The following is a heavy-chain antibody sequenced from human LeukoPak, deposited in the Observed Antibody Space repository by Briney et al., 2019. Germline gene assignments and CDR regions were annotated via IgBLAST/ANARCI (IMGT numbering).Heavy chain of an antibody. CDR1: GFTFSNYW. V-gene: IGHV3-7*01. CDR3: ARGGRSRFDF. D-gene: IGHD3-16*01. Sequence: PEGSLRLSCAASGFTFSNYWMSWVRQAPGKGLECVAYIKEDGSEKNYVDSVKGRFTISRDNAKNSLYLQMNSLRAEDTAVYYCARGGRSRFDFWGQGILVTVSS. CDR2: IKEDGSEK. J-gene: IGHJ4*02.